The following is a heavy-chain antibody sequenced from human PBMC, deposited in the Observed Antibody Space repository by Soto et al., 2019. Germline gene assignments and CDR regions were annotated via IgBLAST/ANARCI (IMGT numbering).Heavy chain of an antibody. D-gene: IGHD3-22*01. CDR3: AKNPGYYYDSTGYHFDY. V-gene: IGHV3-23*01. Sequence: HPGGSLRLSCAASEFTFSNYAMSWVRQAPGKGLEWVSAISYGGGTTYYADSVKGRFTIPRDNSKNTLYLQMNSLRAEDTAVYYCAKNPGYYYDSTGYHFDYWGQGTLVTVSS. CDR1: EFTFSNYA. J-gene: IGHJ4*02. CDR2: ISYGGGTT.